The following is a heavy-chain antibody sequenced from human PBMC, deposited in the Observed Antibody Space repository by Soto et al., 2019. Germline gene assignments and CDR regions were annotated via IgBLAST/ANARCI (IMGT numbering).Heavy chain of an antibody. Sequence: PWGPRRLSCAASGFVFNMYWKYWVRQVPGEGPEWVTRINDYGTRTDYADSAKGRFTIYRDNAKDILYLQMNALRVDDTAVYYCIRGPWLISVDTVALWCKGNMVNVSS. CDR1: GFVFNMYW. CDR3: IRGPWLISVDTVAL. CDR2: INDYGTRT. V-gene: IGHV3-74*01. J-gene: IGHJ4*02. D-gene: IGHD4-17*01.